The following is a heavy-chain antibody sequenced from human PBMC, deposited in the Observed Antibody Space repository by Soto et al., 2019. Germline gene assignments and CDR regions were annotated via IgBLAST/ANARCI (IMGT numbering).Heavy chain of an antibody. V-gene: IGHV4-59*11. Sequence: SETLSLTCTVSRGSINSHYWSWIRQPPGKALEWIGYFYYSGTANYSPSFQGQVTISADKSISTAYLQWSSLKASDTAMYYCAIYYDSSGYQFDYWGQGTLVTVSS. J-gene: IGHJ4*02. CDR3: AIYYDSSGYQFDY. CDR2: FYYSGTA. CDR1: RGSINSHY. D-gene: IGHD3-22*01.